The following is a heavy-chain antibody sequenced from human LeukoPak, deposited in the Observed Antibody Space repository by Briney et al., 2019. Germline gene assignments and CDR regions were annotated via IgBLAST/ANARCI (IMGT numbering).Heavy chain of an antibody. Sequence: SETLSLTCTVSGGSISSYYWSWIRQPPGKGLEWIGYIYYSGSTNYNPSLKSRVTIPVDTSKNQFSLKLSSVTAADTAVYYCARAPYYDFWSGYSFDYWGQGTLVTVSS. J-gene: IGHJ4*02. CDR2: IYYSGST. CDR3: ARAPYYDFWSGYSFDY. V-gene: IGHV4-59*01. D-gene: IGHD3-3*01. CDR1: GGSISSYY.